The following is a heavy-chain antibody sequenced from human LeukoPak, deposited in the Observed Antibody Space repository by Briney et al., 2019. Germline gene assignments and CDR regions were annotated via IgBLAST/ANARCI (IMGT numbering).Heavy chain of an antibody. D-gene: IGHD3-16*01. Sequence: GGSLRLSCAASGFTVSGNYMSWVRQAPGKGLEWVSVIYSGGRTYYADSVKGRCTLSRDNSKNTLSLQMYSLRAEDTAVYYCARARVEPGGIGFFDYWGQGTLVIVSS. CDR1: GFTVSGNY. CDR2: IYSGGRT. CDR3: ARARVEPGGIGFFDY. V-gene: IGHV3-53*01. J-gene: IGHJ4*02.